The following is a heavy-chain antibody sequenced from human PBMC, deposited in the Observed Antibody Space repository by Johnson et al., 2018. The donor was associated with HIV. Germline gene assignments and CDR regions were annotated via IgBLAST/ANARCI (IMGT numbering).Heavy chain of an antibody. CDR2: ISSSGSTM. Sequence: VQLVESGGGVVQPGRSPRLSCAASGFTFDDYAMHWVRQAPGKGLAWVSGISSSGSTMYYADSVKGRFTISRDNAKNSLYLQMNSLRAEDTAVYYCAKDRRDVYTSLGAFDIWGQGTLVTVSS. CDR1: GFTFDDYA. V-gene: IGHV3-9*01. D-gene: IGHD5-24*01. CDR3: AKDRRDVYTSLGAFDI. J-gene: IGHJ3*02.